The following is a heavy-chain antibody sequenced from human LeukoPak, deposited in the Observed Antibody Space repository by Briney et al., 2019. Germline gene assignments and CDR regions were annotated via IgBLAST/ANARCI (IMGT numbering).Heavy chain of an antibody. V-gene: IGHV3-23*01. D-gene: IGHD3-22*01. Sequence: GGSLRLSCALSGFTFSTFAMNWVRQAPGKGLEWVSSLSDSAVSSYYADSVKGRFTISRDNSKNTLYLQMNSLRAEDTATYYCAKAPDSSGFPSYFDSWGQGTLVAVSS. CDR2: LSDSAVSS. CDR1: GFTFSTFA. J-gene: IGHJ4*02. CDR3: AKAPDSSGFPSYFDS.